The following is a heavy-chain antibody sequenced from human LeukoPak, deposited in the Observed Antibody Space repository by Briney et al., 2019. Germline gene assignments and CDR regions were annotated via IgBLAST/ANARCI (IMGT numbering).Heavy chain of an antibody. Sequence: GGSLRLSCAASGFTFSSYSMQWVRQAPGKGLEWVAVISYDGSNKYYADSVKGRFTVSRDNSKNTPYLQINSLRAEDTAVFHCARDGYNFAFDYWGQGTLVTVSS. CDR3: ARDGYNFAFDY. V-gene: IGHV3-30-3*01. J-gene: IGHJ4*02. CDR2: ISYDGSNK. D-gene: IGHD5-24*01. CDR1: GFTFSSYS.